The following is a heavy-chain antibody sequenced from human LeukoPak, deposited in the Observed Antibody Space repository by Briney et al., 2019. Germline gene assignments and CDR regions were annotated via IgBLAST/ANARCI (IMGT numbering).Heavy chain of an antibody. J-gene: IGHJ3*02. Sequence: SVKVSCKASGGTFSSYAISWVRQAPGQGLEWMGRIIPILGIANYAQKFQGRVTITADKSTSTAYMELSSLRSEDTAVYYCASAGGHDAFDIWGQGTMVTVSS. V-gene: IGHV1-69*04. CDR1: GGTFSSYA. CDR3: ASAGGHDAFDI. CDR2: IIPILGIA.